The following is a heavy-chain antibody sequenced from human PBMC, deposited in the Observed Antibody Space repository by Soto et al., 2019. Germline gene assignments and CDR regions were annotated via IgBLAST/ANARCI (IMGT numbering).Heavy chain of an antibody. J-gene: IGHJ4*02. CDR3: ARDLGSGYDPGDY. D-gene: IGHD5-12*01. V-gene: IGHV1-69*14. CDR2: IIPLFGTT. Sequence: QVQLVQSGAEVKKPGSSVKVSCKASGDTFSGYSISWVQQAPGQGLEWMGGIIPLFGTTNYAQRFQGRVTITADKSTSTAYMELSSLKSEDTAIYYCARDLGSGYDPGDYWGQGTLVTVSS. CDR1: GDTFSGYS.